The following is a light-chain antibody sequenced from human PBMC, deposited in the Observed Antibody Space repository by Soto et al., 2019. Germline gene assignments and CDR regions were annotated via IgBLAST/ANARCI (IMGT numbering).Light chain of an antibody. CDR3: HQYGDSPL. V-gene: IGKV3-20*01. J-gene: IGKJ3*01. CDR2: GAS. CDR1: QNINSD. Sequence: EIVMTQSPATLSVSPGESATLSCRASQNINSDLAWYVQKPGQAPRLLIYGASIRATGIPDRFGGSGSGTDFTLTISRLEPEDFAVYYCHQYGDSPLFGPGTKVDIK.